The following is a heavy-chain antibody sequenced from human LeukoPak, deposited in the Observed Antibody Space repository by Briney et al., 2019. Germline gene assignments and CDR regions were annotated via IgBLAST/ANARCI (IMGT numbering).Heavy chain of an antibody. D-gene: IGHD5-18*01. CDR3: ASQVDTAMVTGWFDP. CDR1: GGSISSSSYC. J-gene: IGHJ5*02. V-gene: IGHV4-39*01. CDR2: IYYSGST. Sequence: PSETLSLTCTVSGGSISSSSYCWGWIRQPPGKGLEWIGSIYYSGSTYYNPSLKSRVTISVDTSKNQFSLKLSSVTAADTAVYYCASQVDTAMVTGWFDPWGQGTLVTVSS.